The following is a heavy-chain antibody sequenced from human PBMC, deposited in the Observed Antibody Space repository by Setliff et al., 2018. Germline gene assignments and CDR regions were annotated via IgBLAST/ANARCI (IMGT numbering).Heavy chain of an antibody. CDR3: ARSRSVFSGLVVVIPFDF. CDR2: VNHSGKT. D-gene: IGHD3-22*01. CDR1: SGSFSEYY. Sequence: SETLSLTCAVYSGSFSEYYWSWIRQSPGKGLEWIGEVNHSGKTSYNPSLKSRVTISIDKSQKQFSMELASLTVADTGFYFCARSRSVFSGLVVVIPFDFLGQGTLVTVSS. J-gene: IGHJ4*02. V-gene: IGHV4-34*01.